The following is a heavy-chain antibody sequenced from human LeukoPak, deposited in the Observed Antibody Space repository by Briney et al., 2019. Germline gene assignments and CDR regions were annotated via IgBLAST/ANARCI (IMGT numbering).Heavy chain of an antibody. V-gene: IGHV1-2*04. Sequence: ASVKVSCKASGYTFTGYFMHWVRQAPGQGPEWMGWINPNSGGTNYAQKFQGWVTMTRDTSINTTYMELSRLKSDDTAVYYCARDVRRNNSSHIDCWGQGALVTVSS. CDR2: INPNSGGT. CDR3: ARDVRRNNSSHIDC. J-gene: IGHJ4*02. CDR1: GYTFTGYF. D-gene: IGHD6-13*01.